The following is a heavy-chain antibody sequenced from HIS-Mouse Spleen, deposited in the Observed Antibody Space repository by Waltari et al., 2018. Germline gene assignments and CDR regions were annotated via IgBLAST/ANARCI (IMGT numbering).Heavy chain of an antibody. J-gene: IGHJ4*02. D-gene: IGHD1-20*01. CDR2: ISYDGSNK. Sequence: QVQLVESGGCVVQPGRSLRTGCAGSGFTFTRHARPWARQAPGKGLECVAVISYDGSNKYYADSVKGRFTISRDNSKNTLYLQMNSLRAEDTAVYYCARDHRNNWAIRDWGQGTLVTVSS. V-gene: IGHV3-30-3*01. CDR3: ARDHRNNWAIRD. CDR1: GFTFTRHA.